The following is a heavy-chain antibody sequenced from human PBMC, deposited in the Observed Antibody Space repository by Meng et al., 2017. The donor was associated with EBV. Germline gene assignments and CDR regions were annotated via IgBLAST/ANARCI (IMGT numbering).Heavy chain of an antibody. CDR3: ASESGRGYTPDY. CDR2: FLPRLGAP. Sequence: VQVVQLWAEVKKPGSSVKVSCKTSGGPFRYYAISWVRQAPGQGLEWLGGFLPRLGAPNYAQKFHGRVKITADESTSTHYMDLSSLRSEDTAIYYCASESGRGYTPDYWGQGTLVTVSS. CDR1: GGPFRYYA. V-gene: IGHV1-69*01. J-gene: IGHJ4*02. D-gene: IGHD3-10*01.